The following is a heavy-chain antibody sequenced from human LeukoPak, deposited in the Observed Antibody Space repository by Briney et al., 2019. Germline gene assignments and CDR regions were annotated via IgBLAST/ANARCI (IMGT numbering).Heavy chain of an antibody. CDR1: GFSLSSYS. D-gene: IGHD3-10*01. Sequence: GGSLRLSRAASGFSLSSYSMTWVRQAPGQGLEWISYISYSSSTIYYADSVKGRFTISRDNANNSLSLQMNSLRAEDAAVYYCARMYRTRVLRGVPYYMDVWGNGTTVTVSS. V-gene: IGHV3-48*01. CDR2: ISYSSSTI. J-gene: IGHJ6*03. CDR3: ARMYRTRVLRGVPYYMDV.